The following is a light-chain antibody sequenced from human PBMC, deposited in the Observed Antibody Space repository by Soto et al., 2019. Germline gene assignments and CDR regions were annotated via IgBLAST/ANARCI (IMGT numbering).Light chain of an antibody. Sequence: QSALTQPASVSGSPGQSITISCTGTSSDVGSYSLVSWYQQHPGKAPKLIIYEGTKRPSGVSFRFSGSKSGNTASLTISSLQTQDEGDYYCCSYAGKNTFVVCGGGTKLTVL. CDR1: SSDVGSYSL. CDR3: CSYAGKNTFVV. CDR2: EGT. V-gene: IGLV2-23*01. J-gene: IGLJ2*01.